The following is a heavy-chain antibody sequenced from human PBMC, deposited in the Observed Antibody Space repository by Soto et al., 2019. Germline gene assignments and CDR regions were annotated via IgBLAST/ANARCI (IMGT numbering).Heavy chain of an antibody. D-gene: IGHD3-10*01. J-gene: IGHJ4*02. V-gene: IGHV1-18*04. Sequence: ASVKVSCKASGYTFTSYGISWVRQAPGQGLEWMGWISAYNGNTNYAQKLQGRVTMTTDTSTSTAYMELRSLRSDDTAVYYCAREVYYGSGSHNYFDYWGQGTLVTVSS. CDR1: GYTFTSYG. CDR3: AREVYYGSGSHNYFDY. CDR2: ISAYNGNT.